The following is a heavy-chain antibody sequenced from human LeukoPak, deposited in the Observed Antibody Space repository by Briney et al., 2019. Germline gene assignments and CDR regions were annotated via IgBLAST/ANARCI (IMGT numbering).Heavy chain of an antibody. J-gene: IGHJ5*02. V-gene: IGHV4-4*07. CDR2: IYTTGST. Sequence: SETLSLTCTVSGASISSYYWSWIRQPAGRGLEWIGRIYTTGSTNYNPSLKSRVTMSVDTSKNQFSLKLSSVTAADTAVYYCARAGFGVVTNWFDPWAREPWSPSPQ. CDR1: GASISSYY. CDR3: ARAGFGVVTNWFDP. D-gene: IGHD3-3*01.